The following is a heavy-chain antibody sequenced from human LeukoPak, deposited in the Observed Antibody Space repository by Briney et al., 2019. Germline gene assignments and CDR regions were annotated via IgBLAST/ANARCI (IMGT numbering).Heavy chain of an antibody. CDR3: ARDPPRSIAVAGSGQDY. J-gene: IGHJ4*02. CDR2: INPNSGGT. D-gene: IGHD6-19*01. V-gene: IGHV1-2*02. CDR1: GYTFTGYY. Sequence: ASVKVSCKASGYTFTGYYMHWVRQAPGQGLEWMGWINPNSGGTNYAQKFQGRVTMTRDTFISTAYMELSRLRSDDTAVYYCARDPPRSIAVAGSGQDYWGQGTLVTVSS.